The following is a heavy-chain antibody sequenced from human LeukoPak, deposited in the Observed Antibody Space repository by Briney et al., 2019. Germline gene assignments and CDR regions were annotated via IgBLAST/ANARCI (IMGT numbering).Heavy chain of an antibody. CDR2: IYYSGST. CDR3: ARALYDSSGYSVYYFDY. D-gene: IGHD3-22*01. CDR1: GCSISSSSYY. Sequence: KPSETLSLTCTVSGCSISSSSYYWGWLRPPPGKGLEWIGSIYYSGSTYYNPSLKSRVTISVDTSKNQFSLKLSSVTAADTAVYYCARALYDSSGYSVYYFDYWGQGTLVTVSS. V-gene: IGHV4-39*01. J-gene: IGHJ4*02.